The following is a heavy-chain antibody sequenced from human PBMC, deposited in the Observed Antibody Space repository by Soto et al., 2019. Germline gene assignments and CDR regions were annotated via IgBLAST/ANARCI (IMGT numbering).Heavy chain of an antibody. CDR1: GGSVSSGSYY. D-gene: IGHD3-10*01. J-gene: IGHJ5*02. CDR2: IYYSGST. V-gene: IGHV4-61*01. CDR3: ARARRFLITMVRGVLTNWFDP. Sequence: SETLCLTCTVSGGSVSSGSYYWSWLRQPPGKGLEWIGYIYYSGSTNYNPSLKSRVTISVDTSKNQFSLKLSSVTAADTAVYYCARARRFLITMVRGVLTNWFDPWGQGTLVTVSS.